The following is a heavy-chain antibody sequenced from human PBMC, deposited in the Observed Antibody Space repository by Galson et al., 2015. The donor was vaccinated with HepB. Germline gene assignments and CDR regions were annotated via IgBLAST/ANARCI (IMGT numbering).Heavy chain of an antibody. CDR2: ISGSGGST. Sequence: SLRLSCAASGFTFSSYAMSWVRQAPGKGLEWVSAISGSGGSTHYADSVKGRFTISRDNSKNTLYLQMNSLRAEDTAVYYCAKSGSFVVVGGAHYYYYYMDVWGKGTTVTVSS. CDR3: AKSGSFVVVGGAHYYYYYMDV. CDR1: GFTFSSYA. D-gene: IGHD2-21*01. V-gene: IGHV3-23*01. J-gene: IGHJ6*03.